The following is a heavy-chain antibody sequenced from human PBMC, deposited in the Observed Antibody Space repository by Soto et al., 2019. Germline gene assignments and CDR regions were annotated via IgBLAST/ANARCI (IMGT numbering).Heavy chain of an antibody. J-gene: IGHJ4*02. D-gene: IGHD5-12*01. CDR3: ARDDLGIVATIFVY. CDR1: GFTFSNYW. Sequence: PGGSPRLSCAASGFTFSNYWMTWVRQAPGKGLEWVANIKQDGSAKHYVDSVKGRFTISRDNAKNSLFLQMNSLRAEDTAVYYCARDDLGIVATIFVYWGQGTQVTVSS. CDR2: IKQDGSAK. V-gene: IGHV3-7*05.